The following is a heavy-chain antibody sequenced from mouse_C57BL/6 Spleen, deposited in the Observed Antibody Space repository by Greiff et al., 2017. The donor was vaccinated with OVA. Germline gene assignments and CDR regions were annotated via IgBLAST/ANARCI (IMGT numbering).Heavy chain of an antibody. CDR1: GFSLTSYG. CDR2: IWRGGST. Sequence: QVQLKESGPGLVQPSQSLSITCTVSGFSLTSYGVHWVRQSPGKGLEWLGVIWRGGSTDYNAAFMSRLSITKDNSKSQVFFKMNSLQAYDTAIYYCAKNLEIDCDYDEFAYWGQGTLVTVSA. CDR3: AKNLEIDCDYDEFAY. J-gene: IGHJ3*01. V-gene: IGHV2-5*01. D-gene: IGHD2-4*01.